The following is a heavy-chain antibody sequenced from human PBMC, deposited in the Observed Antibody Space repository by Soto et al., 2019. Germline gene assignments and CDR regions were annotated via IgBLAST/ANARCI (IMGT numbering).Heavy chain of an antibody. D-gene: IGHD6-6*01. CDR1: GFTLSGYA. V-gene: IGHV3-64*01. CDR3: ARRARPDFYYMDV. CDR2: ISSNGVGT. Sequence: PGGSLRLSCAASGFTLSGYAMDWVRPPSGKGLEYVSGISSNGVGTYYANSVQGRFIISRDNSKNTVYLQMGSLRPEDMAVYYCARRARPDFYYMDVWGKGTTVTVSS. J-gene: IGHJ6*03.